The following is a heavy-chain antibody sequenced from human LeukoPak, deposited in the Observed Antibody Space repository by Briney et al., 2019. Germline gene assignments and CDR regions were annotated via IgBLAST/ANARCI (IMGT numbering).Heavy chain of an antibody. CDR2: ISGSGGST. Sequence: GGSLRLSCAASGFTFSSYAMSWVRQAPGKGLEWVSAISGSGGSTYYAGSVKGRFTISRDNSKNTLYLQMNSLRAEDTAVYYCAKDLQFVAAATEYFQHWGQGTLVTVSS. J-gene: IGHJ1*01. D-gene: IGHD2-15*01. CDR3: AKDLQFVAAATEYFQH. V-gene: IGHV3-23*01. CDR1: GFTFSSYA.